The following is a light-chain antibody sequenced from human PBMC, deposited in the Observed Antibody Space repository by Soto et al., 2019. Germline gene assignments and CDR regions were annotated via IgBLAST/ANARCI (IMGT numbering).Light chain of an antibody. CDR1: QTVSSNY. V-gene: IGKV3D-20*02. J-gene: IGKJ5*01. Sequence: EIILTQSPDTLSLSPGERATLSCMSSQTVSSNYLAWCQQRPGQAPRLLIYDASNRATGIPARFSGSGSGTDFTLTISSLEPEDFAVYYCQQRSNWPITFGQGTRLEIK. CDR3: QQRSNWPIT. CDR2: DAS.